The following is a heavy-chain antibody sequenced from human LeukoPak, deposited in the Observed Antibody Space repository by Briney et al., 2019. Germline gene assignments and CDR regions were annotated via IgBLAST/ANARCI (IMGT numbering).Heavy chain of an antibody. V-gene: IGHV4-4*07. D-gene: IGHD3-10*01. Sequence: PSETLSLTCTVSGGSISSYYWSWIRQPAGKGLEWIGRIYTSGSTNYNPSLKSRVTISVDTSKNQFSLKLSSVTAADTAVYYCAGAALYGSGDNWFDPWGQGTRVTVSS. J-gene: IGHJ5*02. CDR3: AGAALYGSGDNWFDP. CDR2: IYTSGST. CDR1: GGSISSYY.